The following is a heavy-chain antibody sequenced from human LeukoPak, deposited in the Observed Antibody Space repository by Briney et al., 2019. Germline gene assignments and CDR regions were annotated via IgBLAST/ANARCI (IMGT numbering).Heavy chain of an antibody. CDR1: GFTFSSYW. CDR3: ASLTVEEAFDI. D-gene: IGHD1-14*01. Sequence: GGSLRLSCAASGFTFSSYWMSWVRQAPGKGLEWVANIKQDGSEKYYVDSVKGRFTISRDNAKNSLYLQMNSLRAEDTAVYYCASLTVEEAFDIWGQGTMVTVSS. V-gene: IGHV3-7*01. CDR2: IKQDGSEK. J-gene: IGHJ3*02.